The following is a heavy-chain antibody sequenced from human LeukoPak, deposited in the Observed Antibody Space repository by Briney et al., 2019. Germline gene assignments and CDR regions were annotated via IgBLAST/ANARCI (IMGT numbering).Heavy chain of an antibody. CDR1: GGSFSGYY. V-gene: IGHV4-34*01. D-gene: IGHD1-26*01. CDR3: ATTTIRLGF. Sequence: PSETLSLTCAVYGGSFSGYYWSWIRQPPGKGLEWIGSIYYSGRTYDNPSLKSRVTISVDTSKNQFSLRLSSVTAADTAVYYCATTTIRLGFWGQGTLVTVSS. J-gene: IGHJ4*02. CDR2: IYYSGRT.